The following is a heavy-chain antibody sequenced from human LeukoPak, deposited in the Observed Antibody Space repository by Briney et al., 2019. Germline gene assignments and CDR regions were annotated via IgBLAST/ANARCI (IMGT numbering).Heavy chain of an antibody. CDR2: ISWNGGSI. CDR1: GFTFDDYA. J-gene: IGHJ4*02. V-gene: IGHV3-9*01. CDR3: AKGPMVRGVPYYFDY. D-gene: IGHD3-10*01. Sequence: PGRSLRLSCAASGFTFDDYAMHWVRQAPGKGLEWVSGISWNGGSIGYADSVKGRFTISRDNAKNSLYLQMNSLRAEDTALYYCAKGPMVRGVPYYFDYWGQGTLVTVSS.